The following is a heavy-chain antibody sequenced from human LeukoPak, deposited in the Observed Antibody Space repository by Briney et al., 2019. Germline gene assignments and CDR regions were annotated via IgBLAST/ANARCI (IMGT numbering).Heavy chain of an antibody. V-gene: IGHV4-30-2*01. CDR1: GGSISSGGYS. Sequence: SETLSLTCAVSGGSISSGGYSWSWIRQPPGKGLEWIGYIYHSGSTYYNPSLKSRVTISVDRSKNQFSLKLSSVTAADTAVYYCVRWGGGYCRSTSCYGFGPWGQGTLVTVSS. CDR2: IYHSGST. CDR3: VRWGGGYCRSTSCYGFGP. J-gene: IGHJ5*02. D-gene: IGHD2-2*01.